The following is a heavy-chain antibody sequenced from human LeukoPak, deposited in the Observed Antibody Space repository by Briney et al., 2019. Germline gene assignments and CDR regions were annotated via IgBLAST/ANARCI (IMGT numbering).Heavy chain of an antibody. CDR1: GYTFTGYY. CDR2: INPKSGGT. D-gene: IGHD6-19*01. J-gene: IGHJ4*02. CDR3: ARDGSNSGWQGWVDY. V-gene: IGHV1-2*02. Sequence: ASVKVSCKASGYTFTGYYMHWVRQAPGQGPEWMGWINPKSGGTIYAQKFQGRVTMTRDTSINTDYMELSRLTSDDTAVYYCARDGSNSGWQGWVDYWGQGTLVTVSS.